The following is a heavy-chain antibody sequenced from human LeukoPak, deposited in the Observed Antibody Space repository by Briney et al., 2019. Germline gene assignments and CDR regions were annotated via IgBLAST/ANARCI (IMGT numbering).Heavy chain of an antibody. J-gene: IGHJ4*02. CDR2: ISYDGSNK. D-gene: IGHD3-22*01. CDR1: GFTFSSYG. Sequence: GGSLRLSCAASGFTFSSYGMHWVRQAPGKGLEWVAVISYDGSNKYYADSVKGRFTISRDNSKNTLYLQMNSLRAEDTAVYYCAKHPIGPHYDSSGYTPWDYFDYWGQGTLVTVSS. CDR3: AKHPIGPHYDSSGYTPWDYFDY. V-gene: IGHV3-30*18.